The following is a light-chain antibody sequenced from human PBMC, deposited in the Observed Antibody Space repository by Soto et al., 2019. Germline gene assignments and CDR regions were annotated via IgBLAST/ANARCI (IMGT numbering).Light chain of an antibody. CDR1: GSNIGNNY. Sequence: QSVLTQPPSVSAAPGQKVTISCSGSGSNIGNNYVSWYQQLPGTAPKLLIYDTNKRPSGIPDRFSGSKSDTSATLDITGLQTGDEANYYCGTWDSSLSAGVFGGGTKLTVL. J-gene: IGLJ3*02. CDR3: GTWDSSLSAGV. V-gene: IGLV1-51*01. CDR2: DTN.